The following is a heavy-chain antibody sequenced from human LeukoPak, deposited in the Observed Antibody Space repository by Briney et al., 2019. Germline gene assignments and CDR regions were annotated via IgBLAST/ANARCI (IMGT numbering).Heavy chain of an antibody. CDR2: IGSSGSYT. CDR1: GFAFSDYY. Sequence: GGSLRLSCAASGFAFSDYYMNWIRQAPGKGLEWVSYIGSSGSYTNYADSVKGRFTISRDNAKNSLNLQMSSLRAEDTAVYYCAREGLWVGPDSGKTRHPYWEIWGQGTMVTVSS. J-gene: IGHJ3*02. CDR3: AREGLWVGPDSGKTRHPYWEI. V-gene: IGHV3-11*06. D-gene: IGHD2-21*01.